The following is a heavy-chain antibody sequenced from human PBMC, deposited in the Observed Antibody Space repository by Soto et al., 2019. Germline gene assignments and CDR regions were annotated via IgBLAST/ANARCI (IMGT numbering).Heavy chain of an antibody. CDR2: INPNGGST. Sequence: ASVKVSCKTPAATFTSCCITWVRQGLGQGLEWMGIINPNGGSTRYAQKFQGRVTLTRDTPASTVYMEMRNLRSDDTALYFCARSSGGVYGIIIGGTNWFGPWGQGTLVTVSS. CDR1: AATFTSCC. CDR3: ARSSGGVYGIIIGGTNWFGP. V-gene: IGHV1-46*01. J-gene: IGHJ5*02. D-gene: IGHD3-10*01.